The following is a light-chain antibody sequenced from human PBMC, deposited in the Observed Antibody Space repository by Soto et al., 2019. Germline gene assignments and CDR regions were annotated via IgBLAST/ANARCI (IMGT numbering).Light chain of an antibody. CDR2: DVS. CDR3: CSYAGSYSWV. V-gene: IGLV2-11*01. Sequence: QSALTQPRSVSGSPGQSVTMSCTGTSSDVGGYNYVSWYQQHPGKVPKLMIYDVSERPSGVPDRFSGSKSGNTASLTISGLQVEDEADYYCCSYAGSYSWVFGGGTQLTVL. CDR1: SSDVGGYNY. J-gene: IGLJ3*02.